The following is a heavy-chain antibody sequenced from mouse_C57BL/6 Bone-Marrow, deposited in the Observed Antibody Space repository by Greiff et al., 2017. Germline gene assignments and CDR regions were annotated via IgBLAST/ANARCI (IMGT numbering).Heavy chain of an antibody. D-gene: IGHD1-1*01. CDR1: GYTFTSYW. V-gene: IGHV1-55*01. J-gene: IGHJ4*01. CDR3: ARYIPKVVATDYDMDG. CDR2: IYPGIGST. Sequence: VQLQQPAAELVKPGASAKMSCKASGYTFTSYWLTWVKQRPAQGLAWIGAIYPGIGSTHYTAKFPIKPPLTVDTSSSTAYMQLSSLTSEDSAVYYCARYIPKVVATDYDMDGWCHVTSVTGAS.